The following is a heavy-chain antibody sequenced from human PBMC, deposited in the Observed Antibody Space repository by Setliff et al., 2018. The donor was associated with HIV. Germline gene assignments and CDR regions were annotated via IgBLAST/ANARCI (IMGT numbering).Heavy chain of an antibody. CDR3: AKSPSLSYSSGWYYFDY. V-gene: IGHV3-33*05. D-gene: IGHD3-22*01. CDR2: ISDDGGHK. CDR1: GFTFSTSG. Sequence: GGSLRLSCAASGFTFSTSGMHWVRQAPGKGLEWLAVISDDGGHKFYADSVKGRFTISRDNSKNTLYLQMNSLRAEDTAVYYCAKSPSLSYSSGWYYFDYWGQGTLVTVSS. J-gene: IGHJ4*02.